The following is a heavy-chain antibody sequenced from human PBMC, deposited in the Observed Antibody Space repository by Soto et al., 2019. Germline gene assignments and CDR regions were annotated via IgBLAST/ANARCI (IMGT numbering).Heavy chain of an antibody. J-gene: IGHJ4*02. V-gene: IGHV4-59*08. CDR1: GGSISNYY. Sequence: SETLSLTCTVSGGSISNYYWSWIRQPPGKGLEWIAYIYYSGSTNYNPSLKSRVTISLDTSKNHFSLKLSSVTAADTAVYYCACESYRDYLAFWSQGTFVTVSS. D-gene: IGHD3-10*01. CDR2: IYYSGST. CDR3: ACESYRDYLAF.